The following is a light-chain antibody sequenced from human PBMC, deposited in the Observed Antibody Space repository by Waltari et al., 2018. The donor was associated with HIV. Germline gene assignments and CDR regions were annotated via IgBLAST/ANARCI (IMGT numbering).Light chain of an antibody. Sequence: DIQMTQSPSSLSASVGDRVTITCQASQDISNYLNWYQQKPGKAPKLLIYDASNLETGVPSRFSGSGSGTDFTFTISSLQPEDFATYYCQQNDNLPLTFGPGTEVDIK. CDR2: DAS. CDR3: QQNDNLPLT. J-gene: IGKJ3*01. V-gene: IGKV1-33*01. CDR1: QDISNY.